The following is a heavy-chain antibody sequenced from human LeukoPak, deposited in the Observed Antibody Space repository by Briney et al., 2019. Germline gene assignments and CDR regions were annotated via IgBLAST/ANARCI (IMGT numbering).Heavy chain of an antibody. CDR1: GYTLTGSY. J-gene: IGHJ1*01. CDR3: ATGEKGNSWRDELHH. V-gene: IGHV1-2*02. Sequence: GASVKVSCKASGYTLTGSYMHWMRQAPGRGLGWMGWSNPNSGDTTYAQKFQGRVTTTRDTSISTAYMELSWLRSADTAVYYSATGEKGNSWRDELHHWGQGTLCTVSS. D-gene: IGHD3-3*01. CDR2: SNPNSGDT.